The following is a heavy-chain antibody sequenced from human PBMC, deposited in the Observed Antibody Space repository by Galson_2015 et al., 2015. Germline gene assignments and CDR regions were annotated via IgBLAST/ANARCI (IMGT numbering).Heavy chain of an antibody. CDR2: IDPGDSDA. CDR3: ARVRGADPLGLDY. J-gene: IGHJ4*02. D-gene: IGHD3-16*01. Sequence: QSGAEVKKPGESLKISCKGSGYSFTDYWIGWVRQMPGKGLEWMGIIDPGDSDARYSPSFHGQVTISADKSISTAYVRWSSLKASDTAMYYCARVRGADPLGLDYWGQGTLVTVSS. CDR1: GYSFTDYW. V-gene: IGHV5-51*01.